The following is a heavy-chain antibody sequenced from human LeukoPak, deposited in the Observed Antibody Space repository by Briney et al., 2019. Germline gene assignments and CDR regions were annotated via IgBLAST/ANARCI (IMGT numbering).Heavy chain of an antibody. V-gene: IGHV4-34*01. Sequence: SETLSPTCAVYGGSFSGYYWSWIRQPPGKGLEWIGEINHSGSTNYNPSLKSRVTISVDTSKNQFSLKLSSVTAADTAVYYCARQAYYYDSSGYYPHCYFDYWGQGTLVTVSS. CDR3: ARQAYYYDSSGYYPHCYFDY. CDR2: INHSGST. J-gene: IGHJ4*02. D-gene: IGHD3-22*01. CDR1: GGSFSGYY.